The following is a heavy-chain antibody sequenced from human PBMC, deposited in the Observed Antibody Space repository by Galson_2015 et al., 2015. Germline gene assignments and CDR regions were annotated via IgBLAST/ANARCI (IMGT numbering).Heavy chain of an antibody. CDR1: GFTFSSYG. J-gene: IGHJ6*02. CDR3: ARDRRVTYYYGSGKVVDGMDV. V-gene: IGHV3-30*03. Sequence: SLRLFCAASGFTFSSYGMHWVRQAPGKGLEWVAVISYDGSNKYYADSVKGRFTISRDNSKNTLYLQMNSLRAEDTAVYYCARDRRVTYYYGSGKVVDGMDVWGQGTTVTVSS. CDR2: ISYDGSNK. D-gene: IGHD3-10*01.